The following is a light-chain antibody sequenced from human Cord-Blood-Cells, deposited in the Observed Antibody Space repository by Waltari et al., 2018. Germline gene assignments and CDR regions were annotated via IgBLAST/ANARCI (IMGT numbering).Light chain of an antibody. CDR3: AAWDDSLNGNWV. Sequence: QSVLTQPPSASGTPGQRVTISCSGRISNIGSNTANWYQQLPGTAPKLLIYSNNQRPSGVPDRFSGSKSGTSASLAISGLQSEDEADYYCAAWDDSLNGNWVFGGGTKLTVL. V-gene: IGLV1-44*01. CDR1: ISNIGSNT. CDR2: SNN. J-gene: IGLJ3*02.